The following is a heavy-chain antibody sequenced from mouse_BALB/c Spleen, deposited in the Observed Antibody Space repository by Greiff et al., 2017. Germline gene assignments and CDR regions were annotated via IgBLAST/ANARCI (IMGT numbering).Heavy chain of an antibody. Sequence: EVKLVESGPELVKPGASVKISCKASGYSFTGYFMNWVKQSHGKSLEWIGRINPYNGDTFYNQKFKGKATLTVDKSSSTAHMELLSLTSEDSAVYYCGRSIYRYDNYFDYWGQGTTLTVSS. CDR1: GYSFTGYF. D-gene: IGHD2-14*01. J-gene: IGHJ2*01. CDR3: GRSIYRYDNYFDY. CDR2: INPYNGDT. V-gene: IGHV1-37*01.